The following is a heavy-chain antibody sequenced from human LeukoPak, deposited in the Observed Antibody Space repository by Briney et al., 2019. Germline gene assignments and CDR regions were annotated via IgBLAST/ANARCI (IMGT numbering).Heavy chain of an antibody. CDR2: IYYSGST. V-gene: IGHV4-39*01. Sequence: GSLRLSCAASGFTFSDYYMSWIRQAPGKGLEWIGSIYYSGSTYYNPSLKSRVTISVDTSKNQFSLKLSSVTAADTAVYYCARLYYGDYWYFDLWGRGTLVTVSS. D-gene: IGHD4-17*01. J-gene: IGHJ2*01. CDR1: GFTFSDYY. CDR3: ARLYYGDYWYFDL.